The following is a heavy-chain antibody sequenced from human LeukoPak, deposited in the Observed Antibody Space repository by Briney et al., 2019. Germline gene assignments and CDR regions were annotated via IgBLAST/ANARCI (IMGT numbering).Heavy chain of an antibody. CDR2: IIPIFGAV. CDR3: ARGPIDMATDRRAEYFHH. J-gene: IGHJ1*01. D-gene: IGHD5-24*01. Sequence: SVTVSCKASGGTFNNYAISWVPQVPGQGLEWMGRIIPIFGAVDYAQKFQGRVTITADNSTSTAYMELISLKSEDTAVYYCARGPIDMATDRRAEYFHHWGQGTLVTVSS. CDR1: GGTFNNYA. V-gene: IGHV1-69*06.